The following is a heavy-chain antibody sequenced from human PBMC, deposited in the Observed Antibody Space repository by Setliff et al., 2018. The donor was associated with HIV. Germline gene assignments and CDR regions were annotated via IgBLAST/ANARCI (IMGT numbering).Heavy chain of an antibody. D-gene: IGHD6-19*01. CDR2: INHSGST. CDR3: ARAYSSGWRDAFDI. Sequence: SETLSLTCAVYGGSFSGYYWSWIRQPPGKGLEWIGEINHSGSTNYNPSLKSRVTISVDTSKNQFSLKLHSVTAADTAVYYCARAYSSGWRDAFDIWGQGTMVTVSS. CDR1: GGSFSGYY. J-gene: IGHJ3*02. V-gene: IGHV4-34*01.